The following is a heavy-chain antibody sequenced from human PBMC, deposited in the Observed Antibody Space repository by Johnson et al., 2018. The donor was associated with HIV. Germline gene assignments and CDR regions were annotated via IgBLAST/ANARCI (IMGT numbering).Heavy chain of an antibody. CDR1: GFTFSDYY. D-gene: IGHD1-26*01. V-gene: IGHV3-11*01. J-gene: IGHJ3*02. CDR3: ARYSGSYYTIAFDI. CDR2: ISSSGTTI. Sequence: QVQLVESGGGLVKPGGSLRLSCVASGFTFSDYYMSWIRQAPGKGLEWVSYISSSGTTIYSADSVQGRFTTSRDNAKNSLYLQMNSLRAEDTALYYCARYSGSYYTIAFDIWGQGTMVTVSS.